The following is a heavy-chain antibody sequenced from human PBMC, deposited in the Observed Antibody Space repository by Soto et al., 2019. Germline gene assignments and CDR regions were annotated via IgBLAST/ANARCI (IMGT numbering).Heavy chain of an antibody. V-gene: IGHV4-4*07. J-gene: IGHJ5*02. CDR1: GGSISSYY. D-gene: IGHD6-19*01. CDR2: IYTSGST. Sequence: PSETLPLTCTVSGGSISSYYWSWIRQPAGKGLEWIGRIYTSGSTNYNPSLKSRVTMSVDTSKNQFSLKLSSVTAADTAVYYCARDSSHGTLRYSSGGYSWCDPWGQRTLVTVSS. CDR3: ARDSSHGTLRYSSGGYSWCDP.